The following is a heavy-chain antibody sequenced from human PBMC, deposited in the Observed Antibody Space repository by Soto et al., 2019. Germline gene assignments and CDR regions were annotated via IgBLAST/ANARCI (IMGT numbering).Heavy chain of an antibody. CDR2: IIPIFGTA. D-gene: IGHD3-10*01. Sequence: SVKVSCKVSGGTFSSYAISWVRQAPGQGLEWMGGIIPIFGTANYAQKFQGRATITADESTSTAYMELSSLRSEDTAVYYCSMRSITMVRGAPTPFYYYYGMDVRGQGTTVTVSS. CDR3: SMRSITMVRGAPTPFYYYYGMDV. CDR1: GGTFSSYA. V-gene: IGHV1-69*01. J-gene: IGHJ6*02.